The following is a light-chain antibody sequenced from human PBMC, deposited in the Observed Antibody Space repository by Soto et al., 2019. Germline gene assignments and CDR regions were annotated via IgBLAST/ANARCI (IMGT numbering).Light chain of an antibody. Sequence: SALTQPASVSGSPGQSITISCTGTSSDVGGYNYVSWYQQHPGKAPKLLIYEVTYRPSGVSNRFSGSKSGNTASLTISGLQAEDEADYFCGSYTSSNTLVFGTGTKLTVL. CDR2: EVT. CDR3: GSYTSSNTLV. J-gene: IGLJ1*01. V-gene: IGLV2-14*03. CDR1: SSDVGGYNY.